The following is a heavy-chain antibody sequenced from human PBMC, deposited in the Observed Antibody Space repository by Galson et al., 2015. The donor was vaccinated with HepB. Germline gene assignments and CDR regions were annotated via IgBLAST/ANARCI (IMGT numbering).Heavy chain of an antibody. V-gene: IGHV3-23*01. CDR3: ARDTGYGGYIHWFLEWLHHFQH. J-gene: IGHJ1*01. CDR2: ISGSGGST. CDR1: GFTFSSYA. Sequence: ALRLAGEASGFTFSSYAMSWVRQSPVMGREGVSTISGSGGSTYYADSVKGRFTISRDNSKNTLYLQWDSLRAEETAVYYCARDTGYGGYIHWFLEWLHHFQHWGQGTLVTVSS. D-gene: IGHD3-3*01.